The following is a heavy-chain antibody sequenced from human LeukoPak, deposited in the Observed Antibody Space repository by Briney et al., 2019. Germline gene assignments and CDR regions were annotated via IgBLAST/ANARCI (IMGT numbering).Heavy chain of an antibody. J-gene: IGHJ4*02. CDR2: ICGSGGST. CDR3: AKDNGFPVTTYYFDY. Sequence: PGGSLRLSCAASGFTFSSYSMNWVRQAPGKGLEWVSAICGSGGSTYYADSVKGRFTISRDNSKNTLYLQMNSLRAEDTAVYYCAKDNGFPVTTYYFDYWGQGTLVTVSS. V-gene: IGHV3-23*01. CDR1: GFTFSSYS. D-gene: IGHD4-11*01.